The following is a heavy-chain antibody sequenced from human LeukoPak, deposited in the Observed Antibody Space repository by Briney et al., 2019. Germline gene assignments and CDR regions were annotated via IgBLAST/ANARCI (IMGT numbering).Heavy chain of an antibody. J-gene: IGHJ5*02. D-gene: IGHD3-22*01. V-gene: IGHV7-4-1*02. CDR3: AREGYYDSSGYYFTNWFDP. CDR2: INTNTGNP. Sequence: VASVKVSCKASGYTFTGYYMHWVRQAPGQGLEWMGWINTNTGNPTYAQGFTGRFVFSLDTSVSTAYLQISSLKAEDTAVYYCAREGYYDSSGYYFTNWFDPWGQGTLVTVPS. CDR1: GYTFTGYY.